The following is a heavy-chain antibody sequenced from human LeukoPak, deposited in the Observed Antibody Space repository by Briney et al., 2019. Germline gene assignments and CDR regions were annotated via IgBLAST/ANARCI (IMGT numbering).Heavy chain of an antibody. Sequence: GGSLRLSSVVSGFTVSNNYMNWVRQAPGKGREWLSIIYNSGTTYYADSVRGRFTISRDNSKSAIYLQMNSLRAEDTAVYYCARDSFHTYWGQGTLVTVSS. D-gene: IGHD3-16*02. CDR2: IYNSGTT. CDR3: ARDSFHTY. CDR1: GFTVSNNY. V-gene: IGHV3-66*01. J-gene: IGHJ4*02.